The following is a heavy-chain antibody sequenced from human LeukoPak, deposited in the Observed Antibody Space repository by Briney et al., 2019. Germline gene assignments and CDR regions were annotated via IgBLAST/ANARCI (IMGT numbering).Heavy chain of an antibody. CDR1: GYTFSIYG. J-gene: IGHJ5*02. V-gene: IGHV1-18*01. CDR2: ISPYDGDT. D-gene: IGHD2-21*02. CDR3: ARDYCTRGGDCYKEDLFDP. Sequence: ASVTVSCKASGYTFSIYGISWVRQAPGQGLEWMAWISPYDGDTNYAQKFEGRVTMTTETSTNTAYMELRSLRSDDTAIYYCARDYCTRGGDCYKEDLFDPWGQGTLVTVSA.